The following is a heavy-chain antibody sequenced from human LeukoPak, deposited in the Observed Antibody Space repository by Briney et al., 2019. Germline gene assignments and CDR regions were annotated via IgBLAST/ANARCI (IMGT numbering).Heavy chain of an antibody. CDR3: ARDWANYYDSSGYYDY. V-gene: IGHV3-21*04. D-gene: IGHD3-22*01. CDR1: GFTFSSYS. CDR2: ISSSSSYI. J-gene: IGHJ4*02. Sequence: GGSLRLSCAASGFTFSSYSMIWVRQAPGRGLEWVSSISSSSSYIYYVDSVKGRFTTSRDNVENSLYLQMNSLRAEDTAVYYCARDWANYYDSSGYYDYWGQGTLVTVSS.